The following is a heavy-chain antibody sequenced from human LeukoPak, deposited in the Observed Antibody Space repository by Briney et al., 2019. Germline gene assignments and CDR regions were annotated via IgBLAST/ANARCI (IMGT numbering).Heavy chain of an antibody. Sequence: SGVSQRLSCSAWGFPDSSNHMSGLPQAPGKGLEWVSVIYSGGSTDYADSVKGRFTISRDNLKNTLYLQMNSLRAEDTAVYYCARGPAGYNWGQGTLVTFSS. CDR2: IYSGGST. CDR1: GFPDSSNH. V-gene: IGHV3-53*01. J-gene: IGHJ4*02. CDR3: ARGPAGYN. D-gene: IGHD1-1*01.